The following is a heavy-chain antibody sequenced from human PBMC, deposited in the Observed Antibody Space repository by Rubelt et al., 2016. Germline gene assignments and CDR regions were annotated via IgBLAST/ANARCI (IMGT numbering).Heavy chain of an antibody. Sequence: GGGVVQPGRSLRLSCAASGFTFSSYAMHWVRQAPGKGLEWVAVISYDGSNKYYADSVKGRFTISRDNSKNTLYLQMNSLRAEDTAVYYGARYGYGTNFDYWGQGTLVTVSS. V-gene: IGHV3-30*04. CDR3: ARYGYGTNFDY. D-gene: IGHD5-18*01. J-gene: IGHJ4*02. CDR2: ISYDGSNK. CDR1: GFTFSSYA.